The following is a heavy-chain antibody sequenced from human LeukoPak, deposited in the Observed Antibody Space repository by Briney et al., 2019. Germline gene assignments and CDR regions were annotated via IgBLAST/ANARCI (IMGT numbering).Heavy chain of an antibody. J-gene: IGHJ4*02. V-gene: IGHV3-7*01. CDR3: ARQSSSSYHYFDY. D-gene: IGHD6-13*01. CDR2: IKQDGSEK. CDR1: GFTFSSYW. Sequence: GGSLRLSCAASGFTFSSYWMSWVRQAPGKGLEWVANIKQDGSEKYYVDSVKGRFTISRDNAKNSLYLQMHSLRAEDTAVYYCARQSSSSYHYFDYWGQGTLVTVSS.